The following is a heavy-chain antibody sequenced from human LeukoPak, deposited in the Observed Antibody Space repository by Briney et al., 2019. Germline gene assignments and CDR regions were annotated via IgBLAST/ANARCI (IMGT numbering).Heavy chain of an antibody. J-gene: IGHJ3*02. V-gene: IGHV1-69*04. CDR3: AKDSGSYVEYDAFDI. CDR2: IIPILGIA. Sequence: SVKVSCKASGGTFSSYAISWVRQAPGQGLEWMGRIIPILGIANYAQKFQGRVTITADKSTSTAYMELSSLRSEDTAVYYCAKDSGSYVEYDAFDIWGQGTMVTVSS. CDR1: GGTFSSYA. D-gene: IGHD1-26*01.